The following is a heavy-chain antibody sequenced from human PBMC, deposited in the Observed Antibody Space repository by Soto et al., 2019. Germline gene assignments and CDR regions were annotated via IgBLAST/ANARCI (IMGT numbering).Heavy chain of an antibody. V-gene: IGHV3-21*01. CDR2: ISSSSRCI. Sequence: PGGSLRLSCATSGFTFSSYSMNWVRQAPGMGLEWVSSISSSSRCIYYADSVRGRFTISRDNAKNSLYLQINSLRAEDTAVYYCARDRLVAATSAPPYCYYGMDVWGQGTTVTVSS. CDR3: ARDRLVAATSAPPYCYYGMDV. D-gene: IGHD2-15*01. CDR1: GFTFSSYS. J-gene: IGHJ6*02.